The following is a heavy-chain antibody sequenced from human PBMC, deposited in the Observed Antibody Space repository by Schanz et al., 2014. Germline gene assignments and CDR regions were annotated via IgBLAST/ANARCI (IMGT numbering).Heavy chain of an antibody. D-gene: IGHD6-13*01. CDR3: ARDMTIAPA. CDR1: GYSFSDYD. Sequence: QVQLVESGGGVVQPGGSLRLSCVGSGYSFSDYDMYWIRQAPGKGLEWLAFLRSDGSRRDYADSVKGRFTISRDNSKNTLYLQMDTLRVEDTAMFYCARDMTIAPAWGQGTLVTVSS. V-gene: IGHV3-30*02. J-gene: IGHJ5*02. CDR2: LRSDGSRR.